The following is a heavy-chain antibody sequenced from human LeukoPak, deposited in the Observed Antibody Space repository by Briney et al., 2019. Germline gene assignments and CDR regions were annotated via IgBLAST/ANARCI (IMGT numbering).Heavy chain of an antibody. CDR3: AGAIAVGDAFDI. CDR2: IKTDGSST. J-gene: IGHJ3*02. Sequence: GGSLRLSCAASGFAFSNYWMHWVRQSPGKGLVWVSRIKTDGSSTYYADSVKGRFTISRDNAKNTLYLQMNSLGVDDTAVYYCAGAIAVGDAFDIWGQGTMVTVSS. D-gene: IGHD2-2*01. V-gene: IGHV3-74*01. CDR1: GFAFSNYW.